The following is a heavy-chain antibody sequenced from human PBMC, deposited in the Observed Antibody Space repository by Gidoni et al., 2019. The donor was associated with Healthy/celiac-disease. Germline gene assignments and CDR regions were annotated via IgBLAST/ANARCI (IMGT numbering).Heavy chain of an antibody. J-gene: IGHJ5*02. Sequence: QLQLQESGPGLVKPSETLSLTCTVSGGSISSSSYYWGWIRQPPGKGLEWIGSIYSSGSTYYNPSLKSRVTISVDTSKIQFSLKLSSVTAADTAVYYCARTIAARSGGWFDPWGQGTLVTVSS. CDR2: IYSSGST. CDR3: ARTIAARSGGWFDP. V-gene: IGHV4-39*01. CDR1: GGSISSSSYY. D-gene: IGHD6-6*01.